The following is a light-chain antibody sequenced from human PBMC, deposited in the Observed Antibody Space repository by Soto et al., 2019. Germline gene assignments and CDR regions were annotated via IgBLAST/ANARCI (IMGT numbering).Light chain of an antibody. J-gene: IGLJ1*01. CDR1: DSNIGSNP. Sequence: QSVLTQPPSASGTPGQRVTISCSGTDSNIGSNPVNWYQQLPGTAPKLLIYNNNQRPSGVPDRFSGSKSGTSASLAISGLQAEDEADYYCSSYANTSPYVFGTGTKLTVL. CDR2: NNN. CDR3: SSYANTSPYV. V-gene: IGLV1-44*01.